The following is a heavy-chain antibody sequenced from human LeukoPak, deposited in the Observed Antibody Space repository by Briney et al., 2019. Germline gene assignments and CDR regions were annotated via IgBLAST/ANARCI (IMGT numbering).Heavy chain of an antibody. D-gene: IGHD4-17*01. J-gene: IGHJ4*02. Sequence: PGGSLRLSCAASGFTFSSYSMNWVRQAPGKGLEWVSYISSSGSTIYYADSVKGRFTISRDNAKNSLYLQMNSLRAEDTAVYYCARCDYGDYFDYWGQGTLVTVSS. CDR2: ISSSGSTI. CDR3: ARCDYGDYFDY. V-gene: IGHV3-48*04. CDR1: GFTFSSYS.